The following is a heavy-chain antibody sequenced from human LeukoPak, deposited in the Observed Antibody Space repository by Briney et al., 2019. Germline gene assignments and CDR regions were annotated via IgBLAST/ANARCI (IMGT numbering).Heavy chain of an antibody. D-gene: IGHD1-26*01. Sequence: SETLSLTCTVSGDSINSHHWNWIRQPPGKGLEWIGYMYYSGSTMYNRSLKSRVAISIDTSKNQFSLKLSSVTAADTAVYYCARDTYDYYFDPWGQRILVTVSS. J-gene: IGHJ5*02. CDR2: MYYSGST. CDR3: ARDTYDYYFDP. V-gene: IGHV4-59*11. CDR1: GDSINSHH.